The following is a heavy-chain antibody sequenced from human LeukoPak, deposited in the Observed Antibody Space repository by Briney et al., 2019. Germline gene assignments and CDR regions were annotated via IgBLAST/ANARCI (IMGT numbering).Heavy chain of an antibody. CDR2: INHSGST. J-gene: IGHJ4*02. Sequence: SETLSLTCAVYGGSFSGYYWSWIRQPPGKGLEWIGEINHSGSTNYNPSLKSRVTIPLHTSKHQFSLKLSSVTAADTAVYYCASSYCGGDCYSATQFDYWGQGTLVTVSS. D-gene: IGHD2-21*02. CDR1: GGSFSGYY. CDR3: ASSYCGGDCYSATQFDY. V-gene: IGHV4-34*01.